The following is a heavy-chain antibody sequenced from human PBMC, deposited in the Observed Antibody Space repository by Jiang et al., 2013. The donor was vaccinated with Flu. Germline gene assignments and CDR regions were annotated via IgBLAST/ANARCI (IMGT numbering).Heavy chain of an antibody. CDR1: GGSISSYY. CDR2: IYYSGST. D-gene: IGHD3-10*01. J-gene: IGHJ4*02. CDR3: ARVTITMVRGDPRARYYFDY. V-gene: IGHV4-59*01. Sequence: LLKPSETLSLTCTVSGGSISSYYWSWIRQPPGKGLEWIGYIYYSGSTNYNPSLKSRVTISVDTSKNQFSLKLSSVTAADTAVYYCARVTITMVRGDPRARYYFDYWGQGTLVTVSS.